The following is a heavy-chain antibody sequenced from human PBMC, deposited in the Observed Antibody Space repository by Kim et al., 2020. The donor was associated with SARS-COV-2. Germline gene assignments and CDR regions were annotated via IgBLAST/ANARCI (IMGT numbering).Heavy chain of an antibody. CDR3: ARDRTMIVVVMSGGMDV. Sequence: ASVKVSCKASGYTFTGYYMHWVRQAPGQGLEWMGWINPNSGGTNYAQKFQGRVTMTRDTSISTAYMELSRLRSDDTAVYYCARDRTMIVVVMSGGMDVWGQGTTVTVSS. J-gene: IGHJ6*02. CDR2: INPNSGGT. CDR1: GYTFTGYY. D-gene: IGHD3-22*01. V-gene: IGHV1-2*02.